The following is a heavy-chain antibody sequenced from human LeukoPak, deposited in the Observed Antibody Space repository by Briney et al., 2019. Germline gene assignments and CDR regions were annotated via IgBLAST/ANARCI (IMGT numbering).Heavy chain of an antibody. CDR2: IYYSGNT. J-gene: IGHJ4*02. CDR3: ATVGDNGGYYPFDY. Sequence: NASETLSLTCTVSGGPISRNNFFSGWIRQPPGKGLEWIGSIYYSGNTYYNPSLKSRLTIAVDTSRNQFSLKMSSVTAADTAVYYCATVGDNGGYYPFDYWGQGTLVTVSS. V-gene: IGHV4-39*01. CDR1: GGPISRNNFF. D-gene: IGHD4-17*01.